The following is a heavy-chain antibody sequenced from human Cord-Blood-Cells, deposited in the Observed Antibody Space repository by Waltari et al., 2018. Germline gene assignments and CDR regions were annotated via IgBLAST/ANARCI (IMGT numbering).Heavy chain of an antibody. Sequence: EVQLLESGGGLVQPGGSLRLSCAASGLTFSSYAMSWVRQAPGKGLEWVSAISGSGGSTYYADSVKGRFTISRDNSKNTLYLQMNSLRAEDTAVYYCAYASGYSTEYFQHWGQGTLVTVSS. V-gene: IGHV3-23*01. CDR3: AYASGYSTEYFQH. J-gene: IGHJ1*01. CDR2: ISGSGGST. CDR1: GLTFSSYA. D-gene: IGHD3-22*01.